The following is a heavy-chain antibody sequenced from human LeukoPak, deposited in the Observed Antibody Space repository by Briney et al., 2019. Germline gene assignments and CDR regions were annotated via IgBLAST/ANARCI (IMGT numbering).Heavy chain of an antibody. J-gene: IGHJ4*02. CDR3: ARALRGGGYVFDY. CDR2: IYYSGST. V-gene: IGHV4-59*01. Sequence: SETLSLTCTVSGGSISSYYWSWIRQPPGKGLEWIGYIYYSGSTNYNPSLKSRVTISVDTSKNQFSLKLSSVTAADTAVYYCARALRGGGYVFDYWGQGTLVTVSS. D-gene: IGHD5-12*01. CDR1: GGSISSYY.